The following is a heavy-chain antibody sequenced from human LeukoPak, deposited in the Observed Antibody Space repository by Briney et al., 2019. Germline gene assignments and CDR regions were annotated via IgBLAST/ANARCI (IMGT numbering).Heavy chain of an antibody. CDR1: GFTFSSYA. D-gene: IGHD2-15*01. Sequence: GGSLRLSCAASGFTFSSYAMSWVRQAPGKGLEWVSVISGSGGSTYYADSVKGRFTISRDNSKNTLYLQMNSLRAEDTAVYYCARSERGCSGSSCYSSMDYWGQGTLVTVSS. CDR3: ARSERGCSGSSCYSSMDY. J-gene: IGHJ4*02. V-gene: IGHV3-23*01. CDR2: ISGSGGST.